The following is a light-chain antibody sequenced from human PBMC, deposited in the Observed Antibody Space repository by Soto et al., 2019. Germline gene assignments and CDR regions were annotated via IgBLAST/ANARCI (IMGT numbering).Light chain of an antibody. CDR3: QQYNSYPWT. CDR2: KAS. J-gene: IGKJ1*01. V-gene: IGKV1-5*03. CDR1: QSISSW. Sequence: DIQMTQSHSTLSASVGDRVTITCRASQSISSWLAWYQQKPGKAPKCLICKASGLESGVPSRFSGSGSETEFTLTISSLQPDDFATYYCQQYNSYPWTFGQGTKVEIK.